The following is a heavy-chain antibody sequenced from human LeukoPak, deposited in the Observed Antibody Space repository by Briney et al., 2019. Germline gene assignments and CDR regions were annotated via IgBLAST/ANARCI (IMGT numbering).Heavy chain of an antibody. V-gene: IGHV7-4-1*02. CDR2: INTNTGNP. CDR1: GYTFTSYA. CDR3: ARDFELRYFDWLSSDAFDI. D-gene: IGHD3-9*01. Sequence: ASVKVSCKASGYTFTSYAMHWVRQAPGQGLEWMGWINTNTGNPTYAQGFTGRFVFSLDTSVSTAYLQISSLKAEDTAVYYCARDFELRYFDWLSSDAFDIWGQGTMVTVSS. J-gene: IGHJ3*02.